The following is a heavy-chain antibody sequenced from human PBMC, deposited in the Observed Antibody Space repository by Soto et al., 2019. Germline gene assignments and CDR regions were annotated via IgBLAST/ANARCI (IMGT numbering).Heavy chain of an antibody. D-gene: IGHD6-19*01. V-gene: IGHV4-38-2*02. CDR1: GYSTSSGAY. CDR3: ARVHVMVVAGSTFDY. CDR2: IYHGGTT. J-gene: IGHJ4*02. Sequence: SATMALTCTVSGYSTSSGAYWAWIRQPPGKGPEWIASIYHGGTTFYNPSLKSRITISVNTSNSQFSLKLTSVTAADTAVYYCARVHVMVVAGSTFDYWGQGTLVTVSS.